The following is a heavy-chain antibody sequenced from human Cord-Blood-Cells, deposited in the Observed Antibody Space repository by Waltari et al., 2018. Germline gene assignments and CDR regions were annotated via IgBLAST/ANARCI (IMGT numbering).Heavy chain of an antibody. CDR3: ARVVDMSGSYYFDY. J-gene: IGHJ4*02. V-gene: IGHV1-2*02. D-gene: IGHD1-26*01. CDR2: INPNIGGT. Sequence: QVQLVQSGAEVKKPQASVKVSCTASGYTFTGYYMHRVRPAPGQGIEWMGWINPNIGGTNYAQKFQGGVTMTRDTSISIAYMELSRLRSDDTAVYYCARVVDMSGSYYFDYWGQGTLVTVSS. CDR1: GYTFTGYY.